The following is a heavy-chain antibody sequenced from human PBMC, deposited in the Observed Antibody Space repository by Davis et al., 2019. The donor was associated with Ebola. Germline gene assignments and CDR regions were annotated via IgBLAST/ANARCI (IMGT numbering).Heavy chain of an antibody. D-gene: IGHD3-22*01. CDR3: AREPNYYDSSGPGGMDV. CDR2: ISAYNGNT. V-gene: IGHV1-18*01. CDR1: GYTFTSYG. J-gene: IGHJ6*02. Sequence: ASVKVSCKASGYTFTSYGISWVRQAPGQGLEWMGWISAYNGNTNYAQKLQGRVTMTTDTSTSTAYMELRSLRSDDTAVYYCAREPNYYDSSGPGGMDVWGQGTTVTVSS.